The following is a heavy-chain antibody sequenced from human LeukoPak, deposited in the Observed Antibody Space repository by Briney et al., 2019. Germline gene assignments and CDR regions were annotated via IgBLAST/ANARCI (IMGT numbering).Heavy chain of an antibody. CDR3: ASSGSYRFDY. CDR2: IKEDGSKK. CDR1: GFTFSRHW. Sequence: GGSLRLSCAASGFTFSRHWMTWVRQAPGKGLEWVANIKEDGSKKNYVDSVKGRFTISRDNTKNSLYLQMNSLRDEDTAVYYCASSGSYRFDYWGQGTLVTVSS. D-gene: IGHD1-26*01. V-gene: IGHV3-7*01. J-gene: IGHJ4*02.